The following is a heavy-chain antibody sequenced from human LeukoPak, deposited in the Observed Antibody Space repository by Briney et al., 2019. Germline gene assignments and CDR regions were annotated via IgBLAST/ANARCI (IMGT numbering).Heavy chain of an antibody. D-gene: IGHD6-13*01. Sequence: ASVKVSCKASGYTFTGYYMHWVRQAPGQGLEWMGWINPNSGGTNYAQKFQGRVTMTRDTSISTAYMELSRLRSDDTAVYYCARGYFSSWYMNWFGPWGQGTLVTVSS. CDR2: INPNSGGT. CDR3: ARGYFSSWYMNWFGP. CDR1: GYTFTGYY. J-gene: IGHJ5*02. V-gene: IGHV1-2*02.